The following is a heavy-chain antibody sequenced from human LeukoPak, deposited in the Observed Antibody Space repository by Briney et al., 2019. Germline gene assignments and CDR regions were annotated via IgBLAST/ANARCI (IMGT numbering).Heavy chain of an antibody. J-gene: IGHJ4*02. CDR1: GFTFDDYA. D-gene: IGHD5-18*01. CDR2: ISWNSGSI. CDR3: AKAYTDTAMDAPLFDY. Sequence: GGSLRLSCAASGFTFDDYAMHWVRQAPGKSLEWVSGISWNSGSIGYADSVKGRFTISRDNAKNSLYLQMNSLRAEDTALYYCAKAYTDTAMDAPLFDYWGQGTLVTVSS. V-gene: IGHV3-9*01.